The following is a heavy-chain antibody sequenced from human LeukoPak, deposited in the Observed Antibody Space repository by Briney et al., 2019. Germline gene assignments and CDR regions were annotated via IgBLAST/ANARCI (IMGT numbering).Heavy chain of an antibody. V-gene: IGHV3-30-3*01. CDR1: GFTFSTFA. J-gene: IGHJ4*02. CDR3: ARHPGY. Sequence: GGSLRLSCAASGFTFSTFAMHWVRQAPGKGLEWVAVISYDGSNKYYADSVKGRFTISRDNSKNTLYLQMNSLRAEDTAVYYCARHPGYWGQGTLVTVSS. CDR2: ISYDGSNK.